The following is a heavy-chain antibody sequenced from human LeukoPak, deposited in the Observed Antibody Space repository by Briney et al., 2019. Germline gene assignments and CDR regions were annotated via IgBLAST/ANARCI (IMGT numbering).Heavy chain of an antibody. Sequence: GGSLRLSCAASGFTFSSYSMNWVRQAPGKGLEWVSSISSSSSYIYYADSVKGRFTISRDNAKNSLYLQMNSLRAEDTSVYYCARDQSAEWELLSAFDNWGQGTLVTVSS. CDR2: ISSSSSYI. V-gene: IGHV3-21*01. CDR1: GFTFSSYS. D-gene: IGHD1-26*01. CDR3: ARDQSAEWELLSAFDN. J-gene: IGHJ4*02.